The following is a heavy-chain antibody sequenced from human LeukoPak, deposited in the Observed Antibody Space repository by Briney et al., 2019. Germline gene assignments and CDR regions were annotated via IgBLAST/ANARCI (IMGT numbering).Heavy chain of an antibody. Sequence: ASVTVTGTASGYTFTGYYMHWVRQAPGQGLEWMGWINPNSGGTNYAQKFQGRVTMTRDTSISTAYMELSRLRSDDTAVYYCASGPTRVAAPYWEQGRLVTVSS. D-gene: IGHD6-19*01. CDR3: ASGPTRVAAPY. CDR2: INPNSGGT. J-gene: IGHJ1*01. V-gene: IGHV1-2*02. CDR1: GYTFTGYY.